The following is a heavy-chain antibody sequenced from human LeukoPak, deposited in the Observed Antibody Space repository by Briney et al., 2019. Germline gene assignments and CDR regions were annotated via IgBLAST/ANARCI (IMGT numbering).Heavy chain of an antibody. D-gene: IGHD2-15*01. CDR3: ARDTSAAYCSGGSCRGWYFYYYYYMDV. V-gene: IGHV3-7*01. CDR1: GFTFSTYW. CDR2: IKQDGSEK. Sequence: GGSLRLSCAASGFTFSTYWMSWVRQAPPKGLEWVANIKQDGSEKFYVDSVKGRFTISRDNAKNSLYLQMNSLRAEDTAVYYCARDTSAAYCSGGSCRGWYFYYYYYMDVWGKGTTVTVSS. J-gene: IGHJ6*03.